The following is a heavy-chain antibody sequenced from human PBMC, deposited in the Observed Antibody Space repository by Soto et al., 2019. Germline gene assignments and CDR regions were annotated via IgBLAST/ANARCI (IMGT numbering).Heavy chain of an antibody. V-gene: IGHV3-74*01. CDR1: GFTFSSYW. CDR2: INSDGSST. CDR3: ARVLWFGELLSSGFDY. D-gene: IGHD3-10*01. Sequence: GGSLRLSCAASGFTFSSYWMHWVRQAPGMGLVWVSRINSDGSSTSYADSVKGRFTISRDNAKNTLYLQMNSLRAEDTAVYYCARVLWFGELLSSGFDYWGQGALVPSPQ. J-gene: IGHJ4*02.